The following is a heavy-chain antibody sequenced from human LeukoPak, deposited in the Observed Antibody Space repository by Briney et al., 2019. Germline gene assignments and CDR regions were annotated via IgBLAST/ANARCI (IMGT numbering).Heavy chain of an antibody. Sequence: SETLSLTCAVYGGSFSGYYWSWIRQPPGKGLEWIGEINHSGSTNYNPSLKSRVTISVDTSKNQFSLKLSSVTAADTAVYYCARGPPIHYYYYMDVWGKGTTVTVSS. J-gene: IGHJ6*03. CDR3: ARGPPIHYYYYMDV. CDR2: INHSGST. V-gene: IGHV4-34*01. CDR1: GGSFSGYY.